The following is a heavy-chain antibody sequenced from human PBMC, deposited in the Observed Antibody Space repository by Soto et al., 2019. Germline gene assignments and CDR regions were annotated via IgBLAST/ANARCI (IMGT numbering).Heavy chain of an antibody. V-gene: IGHV4-30-2*01. CDR2: IYHEGST. Sequence: TSETLSLTCAVSGGSIITGDFSWNWIRQPPGKGLEWVGYIYHEGSTYYNPSLKGRATISVDRSKNYFSLKLSSVTAADTGVYFCARGRSTSGYPNFDPWGQGTLVT. D-gene: IGHD3-22*01. CDR1: GGSIITGDFS. CDR3: ARGRSTSGYPNFDP. J-gene: IGHJ5*02.